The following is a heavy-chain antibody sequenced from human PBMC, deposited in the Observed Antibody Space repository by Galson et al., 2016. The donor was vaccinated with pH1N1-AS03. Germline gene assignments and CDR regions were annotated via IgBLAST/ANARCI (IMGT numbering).Heavy chain of an antibody. CDR1: GTYISNGGYY. Sequence: TLSLTCPVSGTYISNGGYYWGWIRQLPGKGLEWMGYIYYSGTTYYNPSLKSRVTISVDMSKNQFSLKLNSVTAADTAVYYCARDRHDYVPDPFDIWGQGTMVTVSS. CDR3: ARDRHDYVPDPFDI. CDR2: IYYSGTT. J-gene: IGHJ3*02. V-gene: IGHV4-31*03. D-gene: IGHD3-16*01.